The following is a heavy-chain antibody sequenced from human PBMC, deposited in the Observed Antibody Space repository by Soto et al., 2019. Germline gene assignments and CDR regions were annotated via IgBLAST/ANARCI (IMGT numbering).Heavy chain of an antibody. CDR2: ISGSGGST. CDR1: GFTFSSYA. Sequence: GGSLRLSCAASGFTFSSYAMSWVRQAPGKGLEWVSAISGSGGSTYYADSVKGRFTISRDNSKNTLYLQMNSLRAEDTAVYYCAKDPAPRPRGSYRPGTFDYWGQGTLVTVSS. V-gene: IGHV3-23*01. CDR3: AKDPAPRPRGSYRPGTFDY. D-gene: IGHD3-16*02. J-gene: IGHJ4*02.